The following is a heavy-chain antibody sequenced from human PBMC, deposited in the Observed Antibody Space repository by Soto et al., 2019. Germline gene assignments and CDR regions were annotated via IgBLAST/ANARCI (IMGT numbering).Heavy chain of an antibody. J-gene: IGHJ6*02. CDR1: GFTVSSNY. CDR2: IYSGGST. V-gene: IGHV3-53*01. D-gene: IGHD3-10*01. CDR3: ASRGPYYYGSGSYYLPYYYYGMDV. Sequence: EVQLVESGGGLIQPGGSLRLSCAASGFTVSSNYMSWVRQAPGKGLEWVSVIYSGGSTYYADSVKGRFAISRDNSKNTLYLQMNSLRAEDTAVYYCASRGPYYYGSGSYYLPYYYYGMDVWGQGTTVTVSS.